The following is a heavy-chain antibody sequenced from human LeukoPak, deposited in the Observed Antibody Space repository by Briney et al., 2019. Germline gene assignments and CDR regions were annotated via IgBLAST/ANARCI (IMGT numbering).Heavy chain of an antibody. J-gene: IGHJ4*02. Sequence: PSQTLSLTCTVSGGSISSGDYYWSWIRQPAGKGLEWIGRIYTSGSTNYNPSLKSRVTMSVDTSKNQFSLKLSSVTAGDTAVDYSAKCSGGSPRGYFDYWGQGTLVTVSS. V-gene: IGHV4-61*02. CDR1: GGSISSGDYY. D-gene: IGHD1-26*01. CDR3: AKCSGGSPRGYFDY. CDR2: IYTSGST.